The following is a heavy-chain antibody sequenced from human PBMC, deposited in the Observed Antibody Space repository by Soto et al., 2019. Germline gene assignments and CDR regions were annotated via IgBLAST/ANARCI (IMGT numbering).Heavy chain of an antibody. Sequence: ASVKVSCKVSGYTLTELSMHWVRQAPGKGLEWMGGFDPEDGETIYAQKFQGRVTMTTDTSTTTAYMELRSLRSDDTAVYYCARDPYHVLMVNAPNLYGMDVWGQGTTVTVSS. CDR1: GYTLTELS. V-gene: IGHV1-24*01. CDR2: FDPEDGET. CDR3: ARDPYHVLMVNAPNLYGMDV. J-gene: IGHJ6*02. D-gene: IGHD2-8*01.